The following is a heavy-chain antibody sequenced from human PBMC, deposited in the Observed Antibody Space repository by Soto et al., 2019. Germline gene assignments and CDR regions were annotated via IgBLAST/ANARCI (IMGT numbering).Heavy chain of an antibody. CDR1: GYTFTSYG. CDR2: ISAYNGNT. CDR3: ARGAAPLVTIVVVVTPFYFDF. D-gene: IGHD3-22*01. V-gene: IGHV1-18*04. Sequence: ASVKVSCKASGYTFTSYGISWVRQAPGQGLEWMGWISAYNGNTNYAQKLQGRVTMTTDTSTSTAYMELRSLRSDDTAVYYCARGAAPLVTIVVVVTPFYFDFWGQGTLVTVSS. J-gene: IGHJ4*02.